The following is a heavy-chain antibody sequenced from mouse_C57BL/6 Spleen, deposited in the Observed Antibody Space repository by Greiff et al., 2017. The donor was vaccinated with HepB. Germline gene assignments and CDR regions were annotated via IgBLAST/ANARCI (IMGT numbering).Heavy chain of an antibody. V-gene: IGHV1-82*01. D-gene: IGHD2-4*01. CDR2: IYPGDGDT. CDR3: ASSKAYDYDGFAY. Sequence: QVQLQQSGPELVKPGASVKISCKASGYAFSSSWMNWVKQRPGKGLEWIGRIYPGDGDTNYNGKFKGKATLTADKSSSTANMQLSSLTSEDSAVSFCASSKAYDYDGFAYWGQGTLVTVSA. CDR1: GYAFSSSW. J-gene: IGHJ3*01.